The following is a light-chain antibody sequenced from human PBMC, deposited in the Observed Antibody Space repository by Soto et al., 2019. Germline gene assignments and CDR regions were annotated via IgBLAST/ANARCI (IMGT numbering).Light chain of an antibody. CDR3: QQYNNWPLCT. Sequence: EIVLTQSPATLSVSPGERATLSCRASQSVSSNLAWYQQKPGQAPRLLIYGASTRATGIPARFSGSGSGTEFNLTISSLQSEDFAVYYCQQYNNWPLCTFGQGTKVEIK. CDR1: QSVSSN. V-gene: IGKV3-15*01. CDR2: GAS. J-gene: IGKJ1*01.